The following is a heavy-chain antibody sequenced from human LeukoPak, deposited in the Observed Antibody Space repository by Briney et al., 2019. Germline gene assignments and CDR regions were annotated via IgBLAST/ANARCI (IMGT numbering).Heavy chain of an antibody. CDR1: GYSISSGYY. V-gene: IGHV4-38-2*02. Sequence: SETLSLTCTVSGYSISSGYYWGWIRQPPGKGLEWIGSIYHSGSTYYNPSLKSRVTISIDTSKNQFSLKLSSVTAADTAVYYCRGDPYINGSPAYYLDNGGKGTRVTVSS. CDR2: IYHSGST. CDR3: RGDPYINGSPAYYLDN. J-gene: IGHJ4*02. D-gene: IGHD2-8*01.